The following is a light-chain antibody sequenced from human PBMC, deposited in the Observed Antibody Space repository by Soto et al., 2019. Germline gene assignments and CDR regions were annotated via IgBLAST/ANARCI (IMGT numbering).Light chain of an antibody. CDR1: QPVGIN. CDR2: GAS. CDR3: QQYSDWPPVT. V-gene: IGKV3-15*01. J-gene: IGKJ4*01. Sequence: ETFVTQSPATLSLSPGARATLSCRAGQPVGINFAWYQQKPGQAPRLLIYGASTRATGVPARFSGSGSWTDFTLTITSLQSEDFAVYYCQQYSDWPPVTFGGGTKVEIE.